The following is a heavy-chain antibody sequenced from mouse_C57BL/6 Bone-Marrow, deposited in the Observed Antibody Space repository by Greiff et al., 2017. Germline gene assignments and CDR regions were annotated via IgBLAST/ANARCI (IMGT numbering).Heavy chain of an antibody. J-gene: IGHJ2*01. Sequence: VQLVESGAELARPGASVKLSCKASGYTFTSYGIRWVKQSTGQGLEWIGEIYPRSGNTYYNEQFKVQATLTVDKSSSTAYMELRSLTSEDSAVYFGERRGLTSCDYWGQGTTLTVSS. V-gene: IGHV1-81*01. CDR2: IYPRSGNT. D-gene: IGHD3-1*01. CDR3: ERRGLTSCDY. CDR1: GYTFTSYG.